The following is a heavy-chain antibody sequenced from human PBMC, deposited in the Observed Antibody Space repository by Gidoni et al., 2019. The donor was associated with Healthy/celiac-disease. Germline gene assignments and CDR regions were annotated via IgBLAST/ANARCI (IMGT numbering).Heavy chain of an antibody. J-gene: IGHJ3*02. CDR3: ARLLGPIIAARRLAFDI. V-gene: IGHV4-34*01. Sequence: QVQLQQWGAGLLKPAETLSLTCAVDGGSFSGYYWSWIRQPPGKGLEWIGEINHSGSTNYNPSLKSRVTISVDTSKNQFSLKLSSVTAADTAVYYCARLLGPIIAARRLAFDIWGQGTMVTVSS. D-gene: IGHD6-6*01. CDR1: GGSFSGYY. CDR2: INHSGST.